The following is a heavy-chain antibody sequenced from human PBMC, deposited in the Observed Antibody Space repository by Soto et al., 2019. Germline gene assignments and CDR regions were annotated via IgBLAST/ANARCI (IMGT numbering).Heavy chain of an antibody. D-gene: IGHD3-10*01. CDR1: GFTFSSYA. Sequence: EVQLLESGGGLVQPGGSLRLSCAASGFTFSSYAMSWVRQAPGKGLEWVSGINDSGDSTYYADSVKGRFTISRDNSKKTMFLQMNSLRAEDTALYYCAKGSRGYYGGTNYYYFDSWGQGTPVTVSS. CDR2: INDSGDST. V-gene: IGHV3-23*01. J-gene: IGHJ4*02. CDR3: AKGSRGYYGGTNYYYFDS.